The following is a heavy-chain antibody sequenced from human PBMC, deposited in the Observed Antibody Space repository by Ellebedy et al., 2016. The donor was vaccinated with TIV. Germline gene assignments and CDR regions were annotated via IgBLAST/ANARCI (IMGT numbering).Heavy chain of an antibody. CDR1: GGTFSSYA. J-gene: IGHJ6*02. V-gene: IGHV1-18*01. Sequence: AASVKVSCKASGGTFSSYAISWVRQAPGQGLEWMGWISAYNGNTNYAQKLQGRVTMTTDTSTSTAYMELRSLRSDDTALYYCARDESYYYGMDVWGQGTTVTVSS. CDR3: ARDESYYYGMDV. CDR2: ISAYNGNT.